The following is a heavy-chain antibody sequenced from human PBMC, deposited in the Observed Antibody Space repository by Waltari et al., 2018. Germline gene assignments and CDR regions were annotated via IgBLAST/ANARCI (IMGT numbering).Heavy chain of an antibody. CDR2: IHYRGST. D-gene: IGHD3-22*01. Sequence: QVQLQESGPGLVKPSETLSLTCTVSGGSISSYYWSWIRQPPGKGLEWIGYIHYRGSTTYNPSLKSRVTMSIDTSKNQFSLELSSVTAADTAVYYCARAPGVRVGFDFWGQGTLVTVSS. V-gene: IGHV4-59*01. CDR1: GGSISSYY. J-gene: IGHJ4*02. CDR3: ARAPGVRVGFDF.